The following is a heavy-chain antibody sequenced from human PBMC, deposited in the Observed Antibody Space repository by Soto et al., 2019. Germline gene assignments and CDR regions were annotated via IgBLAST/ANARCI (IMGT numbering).Heavy chain of an antibody. CDR2: INHSGST. CDR3: ARVGYGGVVVPAAPFDY. D-gene: IGHD2-2*01. Sequence: PSETLSLTCAVYGGSFSGYYWSWIRQPPGKGLERIGEINHSGSTNYNPSLKSRVTISVDTSKNQFSLKLSSVTAADTAVYYCARVGYGGVVVPAAPFDYWGQGTLLTVSS. J-gene: IGHJ4*02. CDR1: GGSFSGYY. V-gene: IGHV4-34*01.